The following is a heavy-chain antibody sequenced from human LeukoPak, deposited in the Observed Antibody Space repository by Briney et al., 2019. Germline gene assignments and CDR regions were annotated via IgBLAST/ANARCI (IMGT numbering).Heavy chain of an antibody. CDR2: IQQDGSEK. CDR1: GFTFKGYW. V-gene: IGHV3-7*01. J-gene: IGHJ4*02. CDR3: VRLRYTYGKNFDC. D-gene: IGHD5-18*01. Sequence: TGGSLRLSCAASGFTFKGYWRSWVRQAPGKGLEWVANIQQDGSEKKYVDSVKGRFTISRDNAKNSLYLQMDSLRAEDTAVYYCVRLRYTYGKNFDCWGQGTLVTVSS.